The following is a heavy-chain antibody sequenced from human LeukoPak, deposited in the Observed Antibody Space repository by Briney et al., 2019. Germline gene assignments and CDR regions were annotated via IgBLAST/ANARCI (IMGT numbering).Heavy chain of an antibody. D-gene: IGHD2-8*02. CDR1: GFTFSGNA. J-gene: IGHJ4*02. CDR2: IGSDENR. CDR3: AKDVIHWSFDH. Sequence: AGGSLRLSCTASGFTFSGNAMGWVRQAPGKGLEGVSGIGSDENRLYADSVKGRFTISRDNSKNTLYLQMNSLRVEDTAVYYCAKDVIHWSFDHWGQGTLVTVSS. V-gene: IGHV3-23*01.